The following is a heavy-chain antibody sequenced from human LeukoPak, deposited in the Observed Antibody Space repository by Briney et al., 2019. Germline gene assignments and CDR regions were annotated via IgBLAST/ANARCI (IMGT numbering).Heavy chain of an antibody. CDR2: IHTSGST. CDR3: ARRHISSGWSFDY. J-gene: IGHJ4*02. Sequence: SETLSLTCAVSGGSISNYHWSWIRQPAGKGLEWIGQIHTSGSTNYNPPLKSRVTVSIDTPENQLSLTIRSVTAADTAIYYCARRHISSGWSFDYWGQGTLVTVSS. CDR1: GGSISNYH. V-gene: IGHV4-59*10. D-gene: IGHD6-19*01.